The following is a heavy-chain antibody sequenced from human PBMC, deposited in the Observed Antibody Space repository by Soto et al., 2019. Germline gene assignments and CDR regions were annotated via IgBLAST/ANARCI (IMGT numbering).Heavy chain of an antibody. V-gene: IGHV3-23*01. CDR1: GITFSNYA. CDR2: ISGRGDST. J-gene: IGHJ4*02. Sequence: EVQLLESGGGLVQPGGSLRLSCAASGITFSNYAMSWVRQAPVKGLEWVSVISGRGDSTFYAGSVKGRFTISRDNSKNTVHLQMNNLGAEDTALYYCATRNYYDTTGYYYWYYFDFWGQGTLVTVAS. CDR3: ATRNYYDTTGYYYWYYFDF. D-gene: IGHD3-22*01.